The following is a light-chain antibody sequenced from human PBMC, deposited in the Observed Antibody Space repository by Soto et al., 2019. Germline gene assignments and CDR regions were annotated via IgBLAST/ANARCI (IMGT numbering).Light chain of an antibody. CDR3: QQYGSSRLT. CDR2: GTS. J-gene: IGKJ4*01. CDR1: QSVSSSF. Sequence: EIVLTQSPGTLSLSPGERATLSCRASQSVSSSFLNWYQQKPGQAPRLLIYGTSSKATGIPDRFSGSESGTDFPLTISRLEPEDFAVYYCQQYGSSRLTFGGGTKVEIK. V-gene: IGKV3-20*01.